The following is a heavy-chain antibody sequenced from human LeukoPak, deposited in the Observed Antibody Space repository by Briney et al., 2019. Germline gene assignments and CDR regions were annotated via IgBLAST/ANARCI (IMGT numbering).Heavy chain of an antibody. CDR3: VADSRARYSYGYSSVRIYYYYGMDV. J-gene: IGHJ6*02. CDR1: GFTFTSSA. V-gene: IGHV1-58*02. Sequence: SVKVSCKASGFTFTSSAMQWVRQARGQRLEWIGWIVVGSGNTNYAQKFQERVTITRDMSTSTAYMELSSLRSEDTAVYYCVADSRARYSYGYSSVRIYYYYGMDVWGQGTTVTVSS. D-gene: IGHD5-18*01. CDR2: IVVGSGNT.